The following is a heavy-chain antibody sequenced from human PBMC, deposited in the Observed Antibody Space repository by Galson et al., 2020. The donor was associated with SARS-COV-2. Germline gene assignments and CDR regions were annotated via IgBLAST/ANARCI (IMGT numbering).Heavy chain of an antibody. CDR2: INPNSGGT. V-gene: IGHV1-2*02. Sequence: ASVKVSCKASGYTFSAYGMNWVRQAPGQGLEWIGWINPNSGGTNYAQKFQGRVTMTRDTSISTAYMELSRLRSDDTAVYYCARVGITGQKYYYGMDVWGQGTTVTVSS. CDR1: GYTFSAYG. D-gene: IGHD1-20*01. CDR3: ARVGITGQKYYYGMDV. J-gene: IGHJ6*02.